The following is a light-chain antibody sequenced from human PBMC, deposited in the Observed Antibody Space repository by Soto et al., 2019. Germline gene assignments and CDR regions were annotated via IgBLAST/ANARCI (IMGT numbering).Light chain of an antibody. V-gene: IGLV4-69*01. Sequence: QTVVTQSPSASASLGASVKLTCTLSSGHSNYAIAWHQQQPEKGPRYLMKLDSDGSHTKGDGIPDRFSGSSSGAERYLTISSLQSEDEADYYCQTWTTGIRVFGGGTKVTVL. CDR3: QTWTTGIRV. CDR2: LDSDGSH. CDR1: SGHSNYA. J-gene: IGLJ2*01.